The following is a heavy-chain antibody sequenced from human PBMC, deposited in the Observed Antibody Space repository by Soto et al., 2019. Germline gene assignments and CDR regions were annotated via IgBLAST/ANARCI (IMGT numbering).Heavy chain of an antibody. CDR3: ARAKTTMIVPENF. CDR2: ISYSGST. D-gene: IGHD3-22*01. Sequence: PSETLSLTCTVSGGSISSYYWSWIRQSPGKGLEWIGYISYSGSTNYNPSLKSRVTISVDTSKNQFSLKLSSVTAADTAIYYCARAKTTMIVPENFWGQGTLVTVSS. V-gene: IGHV4-59*01. CDR1: GGSISSYY. J-gene: IGHJ4*02.